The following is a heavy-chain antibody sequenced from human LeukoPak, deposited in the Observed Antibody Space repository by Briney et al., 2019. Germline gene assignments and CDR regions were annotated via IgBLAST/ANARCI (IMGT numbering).Heavy chain of an antibody. CDR3: ARVDYSGDY. CDR2: ISSSGSTI. J-gene: IGHJ4*02. D-gene: IGHD2-2*03. CDR1: GFTFSSYE. Sequence: GGSLRLSCAPSGFTFSSYEMIWVRQAPGKGLECVSYISSSGSTIYYADSVKGRFTISRDNDKNSLYLQMNSLRAEDTAVYYCARVDYSGDYWGQGTLVTVSS. V-gene: IGHV3-48*03.